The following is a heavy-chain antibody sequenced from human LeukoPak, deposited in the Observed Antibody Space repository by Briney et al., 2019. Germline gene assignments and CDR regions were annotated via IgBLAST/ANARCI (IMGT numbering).Heavy chain of an antibody. CDR3: ARLGFSYGDWQGYYMDV. D-gene: IGHD4-17*01. CDR2: IYYSGST. J-gene: IGHJ6*03. Sequence: PSETLSLTCTVSGGSISSYYWSWIRQPPGKGLEWIWYIYYSGSTNYNAPLKSRVTISVDTSKNQFSLKLSSVTAADTAVYYCARLGFSYGDWQGYYMDVWGKGTTVTVSS. CDR1: GGSISSYY. V-gene: IGHV4-59*08.